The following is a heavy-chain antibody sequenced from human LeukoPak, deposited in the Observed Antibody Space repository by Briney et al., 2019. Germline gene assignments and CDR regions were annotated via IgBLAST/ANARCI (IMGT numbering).Heavy chain of an antibody. CDR3: ATSGWWGYFDY. D-gene: IGHD6-19*01. CDR1: GFSFNSYV. V-gene: IGHV3-23*01. CDR2: ISGSGGST. J-gene: IGHJ4*02. Sequence: GGSLRLSCAASGFSFNSYVMSWVRQAPGKGLEWVSAISGSGGSTYYADSVKGRFTISRDNPKNTLYLLMNSLRAEDTAVYYCATSGWWGYFDYWGQGTLVTVSS.